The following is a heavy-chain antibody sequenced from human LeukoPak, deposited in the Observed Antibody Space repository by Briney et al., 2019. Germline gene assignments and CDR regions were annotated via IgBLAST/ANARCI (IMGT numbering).Heavy chain of an antibody. V-gene: IGHV4-34*01. CDR2: INHSGST. J-gene: IGHJ4*02. CDR1: GGSFSGYY. Sequence: SETLSLTCAVYGGSFSGYYWSWIRQPPGKGLEWIGEINHSGSTNYNPSLKGRVTISVDTSKNQFSLKLSSVTAADTAVYYCARGVNYDFWSGYYPIYFDYWGQGTLVTVSS. CDR3: ARGVNYDFWSGYYPIYFDY. D-gene: IGHD3-3*01.